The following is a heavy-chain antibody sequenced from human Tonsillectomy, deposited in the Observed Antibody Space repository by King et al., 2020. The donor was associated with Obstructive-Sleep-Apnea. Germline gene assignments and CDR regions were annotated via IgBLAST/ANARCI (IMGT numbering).Heavy chain of an antibody. D-gene: IGHD3-22*01. V-gene: IGHV4-59*01. Sequence: QLQESGPGLVKPSETLSLTCTVSGCSISSYYWSWIRQPPGKGLGWIGYIYYSGSTNYNPSPTSRVTISVDTSKNQFSLKRSSVTAADPAVYYCARASRSGYSDYWGQGTLVTVSS. CDR1: GCSISSYY. CDR3: ARASRSGYSDY. J-gene: IGHJ4*02. CDR2: IYYSGST.